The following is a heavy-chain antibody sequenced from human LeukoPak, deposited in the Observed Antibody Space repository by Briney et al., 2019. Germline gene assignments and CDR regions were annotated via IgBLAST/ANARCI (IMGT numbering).Heavy chain of an antibody. CDR2: IYHGGST. Sequence: SETLSLTCTVSGYSISSGYYWGWIRQPPGKGLERIGSIYHGGSTYYNPSLKSRVTISVDTSKHQFSLKLSSVTAADTAVYYCARIPQVAAALPFYGGQGTLVTVSS. V-gene: IGHV4-38-2*02. D-gene: IGHD6-13*01. CDR1: GYSISSGYY. J-gene: IGHJ4*02. CDR3: ARIPQVAAALPFY.